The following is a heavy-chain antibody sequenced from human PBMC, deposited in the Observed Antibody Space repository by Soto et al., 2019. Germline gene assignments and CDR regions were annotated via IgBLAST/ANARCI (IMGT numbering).Heavy chain of an antibody. D-gene: IGHD5-18*01. CDR1: GGTFSSYA. V-gene: IGHV1-69*13. Sequence: AVKGCCKASGGTFSSYAISWVRQSPGQGPECMGGIIPIFGTPKYAQKFQGRVTITADESTSTAYMELNSLRSEDTAVYYCASDAHSYPLPHVAFDIWGDGTTVPVSS. CDR3: ASDAHSYPLPHVAFDI. J-gene: IGHJ3*02. CDR2: IIPIFGTP.